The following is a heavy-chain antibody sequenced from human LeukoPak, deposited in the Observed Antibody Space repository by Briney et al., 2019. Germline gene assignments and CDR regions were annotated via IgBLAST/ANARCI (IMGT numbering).Heavy chain of an antibody. J-gene: IGHJ3*02. V-gene: IGHV1-24*01. Sequence: ASVKVSCKVSGYTLTELSMHWVRQAPGKGLEWMGGFDSADGETIYAQKFQGRVTMTEDTSTDTAYMELGSLRSEDTAVYYCATNGVTFGGVIVMCAFDIWGQGTMVTVSS. CDR1: GYTLTELS. D-gene: IGHD3-16*02. CDR3: ATNGVTFGGVIVMCAFDI. CDR2: FDSADGET.